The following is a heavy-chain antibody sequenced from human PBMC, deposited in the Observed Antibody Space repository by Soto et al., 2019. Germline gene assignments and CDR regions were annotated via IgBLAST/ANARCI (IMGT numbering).Heavy chain of an antibody. D-gene: IGHD1-26*01. CDR1: GGSISTYY. J-gene: IGHJ4*02. Sequence: SETLSLTCTVSGGSISTYYWSWIRQPPGKGLEWIGEINHSGSTNYNPSLKSRVTISVDTSKNQFSLKLSSVTAADTAVYYCASPGAATLALLAHWGQGTLVTVSS. CDR3: ASPGAATLALLAH. CDR2: INHSGST. V-gene: IGHV4-34*01.